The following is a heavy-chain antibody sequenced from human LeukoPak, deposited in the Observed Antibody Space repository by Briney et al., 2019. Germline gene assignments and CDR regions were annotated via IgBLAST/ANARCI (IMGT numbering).Heavy chain of an antibody. CDR3: ARHLGQWLALFDY. CDR1: GFTFSSYW. V-gene: IGHV3-7*01. J-gene: IGHJ4*02. Sequence: GGSLRLSCAASGFTFSSYWMSWVRQAPGKGLEWVANIKQDGSEKYYVDSVKGRFTISRDNAKNSLYLQMNSPRAEDTAVYYCARHLGQWLALFDYWGQGTLVTVSS. D-gene: IGHD6-19*01. CDR2: IKQDGSEK.